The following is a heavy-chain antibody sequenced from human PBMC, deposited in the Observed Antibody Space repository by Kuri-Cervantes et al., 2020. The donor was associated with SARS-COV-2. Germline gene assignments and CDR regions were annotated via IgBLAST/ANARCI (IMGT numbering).Heavy chain of an antibody. CDR2: INPSGGST. J-gene: IGHJ4*02. V-gene: IGHV1-46*01. D-gene: IGHD2-2*01. Sequence: ASVKVSCKASGYTFTSYYMHWVRQAPGQGLEWMGIINPSGGSTSYAQKFQGRVTMTRDTSTSTVYMELSSLRSEDTAVYYCARDRGYCSSTSCFFDYWGQGTLVTVSS. CDR1: GYTFTSYY. CDR3: ARDRGYCSSTSCFFDY.